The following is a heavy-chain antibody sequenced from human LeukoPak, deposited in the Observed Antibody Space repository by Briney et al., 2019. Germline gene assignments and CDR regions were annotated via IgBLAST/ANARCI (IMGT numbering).Heavy chain of an antibody. V-gene: IGHV3-7*01. CDR1: GFTFSSYW. D-gene: IGHD1-7*01. CDR3: AREPDPNWNYGDY. Sequence: PGGSLRLSCAASGFTFSSYWMSWVRQAPGKGLEWVANIKQDGSEKYYVDSVKGRFTISRDNAKDSLYLQMNSLRAEDTAVYYCAREPDPNWNYGDYWGQGTLVTVSS. J-gene: IGHJ4*02. CDR2: IKQDGSEK.